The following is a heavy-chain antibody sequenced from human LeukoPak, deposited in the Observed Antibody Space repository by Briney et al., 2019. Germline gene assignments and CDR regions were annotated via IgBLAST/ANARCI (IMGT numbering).Heavy chain of an antibody. V-gene: IGHV3-64*02. CDR1: GFTFSRYV. CDR3: ASRTDCTSTNCPSAFDL. CDR2: IGHKGLST. D-gene: IGHD2-2*01. J-gene: IGHJ3*01. Sequence: GGSLRLSCAASGFTFSRYVMHWVRQAPGKGLEYVSAIGHKGLSTYYVDSVKGRFTISRDNSKNMLYLHMGSLRVEDLAVYYCASRTDCTSTNCPSAFDLWGQGTMVIVSS.